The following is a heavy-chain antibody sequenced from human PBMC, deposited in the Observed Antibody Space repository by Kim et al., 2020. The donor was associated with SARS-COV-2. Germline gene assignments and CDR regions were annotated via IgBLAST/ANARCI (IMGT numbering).Heavy chain of an antibody. J-gene: IGHJ3*02. Sequence: GGSLRLSCAASGFTFSSYWMHWVRQAPGKGLVWVSLITYDGSSPSYADSVKGRFTISRDNAKNTLHLQMNSLRAEDTAVYYCAHLAAGATPPDLSVDIWG. CDR3: AHLAAGATPPDLSVDI. CDR2: ITYDGSSP. D-gene: IGHD6-19*01. CDR1: GFTFSSYW. V-gene: IGHV3-74*01.